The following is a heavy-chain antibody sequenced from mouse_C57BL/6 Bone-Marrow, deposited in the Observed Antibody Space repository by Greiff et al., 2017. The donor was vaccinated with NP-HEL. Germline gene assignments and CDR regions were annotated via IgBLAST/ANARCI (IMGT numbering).Heavy chain of an antibody. Sequence: EVKLVESGGDLVKPGGSLKLSCAASGFTFSSYGMSWVRQTPDKRLEWVATISSGGSYTYYPDSVKGRFTISRDNAKNTLYLQMSSLKSEDTAMYYCASHYYDYDGYYAMDYWGQGTSVTVSS. D-gene: IGHD2-4*01. CDR2: ISSGGSYT. V-gene: IGHV5-6*01. CDR3: ASHYYDYDGYYAMDY. CDR1: GFTFSSYG. J-gene: IGHJ4*01.